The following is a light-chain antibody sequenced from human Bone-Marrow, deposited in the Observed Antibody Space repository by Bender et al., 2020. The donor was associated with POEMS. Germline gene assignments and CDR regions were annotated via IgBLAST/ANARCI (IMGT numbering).Light chain of an antibody. V-gene: IGLV2-18*02. Sequence: QSALTQPPSVSGSPGQSVNIFCTGTSSDVGNYNRVSWYQQPPGTAPKLMIYEVTHRPSGVPDRFSGSKSGNTASLTISGLQAEDEADYYCTSYTSADTWVFGGGTKLTVL. CDR3: TSYTSADTWV. CDR1: SSDVGNYNR. J-gene: IGLJ3*02. CDR2: EVT.